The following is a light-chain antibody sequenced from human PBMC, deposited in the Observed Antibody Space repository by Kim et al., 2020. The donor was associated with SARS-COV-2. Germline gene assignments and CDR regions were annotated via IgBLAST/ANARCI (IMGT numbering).Light chain of an antibody. J-gene: IGKJ2*01. CDR3: QQRTNWPT. V-gene: IGKV3-11*01. Sequence: LSLSPGERATLSCRASQSVRSSLAWYQQKPGQAPRLLIYEVSTRATGIPDRFSGSGSGTDFTLTISSLEPEDFAVYYCQQRTNWPTFGQGTKLEI. CDR1: QSVRSS. CDR2: EVS.